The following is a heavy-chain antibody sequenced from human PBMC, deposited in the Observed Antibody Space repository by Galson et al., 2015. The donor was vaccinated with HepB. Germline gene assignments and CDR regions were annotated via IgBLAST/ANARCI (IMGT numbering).Heavy chain of an antibody. V-gene: IGHV4-39*01. Sequence: ETLSLTCTVSGDSITSSSYYWDWIRQPPGKGLEWIGSIYYSGGTYYNPSLTGRVTISVDTSKNQFSLRLTSVTAADTAVYYCASNPSTTGYKFNYWGQGSLVTVSP. D-gene: IGHD1-1*01. CDR1: GDSITSSSYY. CDR2: IYYSGGT. CDR3: ASNPSTTGYKFNY. J-gene: IGHJ4*02.